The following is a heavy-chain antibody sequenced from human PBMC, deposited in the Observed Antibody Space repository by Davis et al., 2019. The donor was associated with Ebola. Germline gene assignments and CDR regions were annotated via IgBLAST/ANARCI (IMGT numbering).Heavy chain of an antibody. J-gene: IGHJ6*02. CDR3: AAAVNYYYGMDV. CDR1: GGSISSYY. Sequence: SETLSLTCTVSGGSISSYYWSWIRQPPGKGLEWIGYISYSGSTNYNPSLKSRVTISVDTSKNQLSLKLSSVTAADTAVYYCAAAVNYYYGMDVWGQGTTVTVSS. V-gene: IGHV4-59*12. D-gene: IGHD2-15*01. CDR2: ISYSGST.